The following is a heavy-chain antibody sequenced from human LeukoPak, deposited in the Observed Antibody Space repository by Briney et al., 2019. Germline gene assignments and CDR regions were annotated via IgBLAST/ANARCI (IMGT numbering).Heavy chain of an antibody. CDR3: ARDNIAYGSGSYLGY. D-gene: IGHD3-10*01. Sequence: GRSLRLSCAASGFTFSSYGMHWVRQAPGKGLEWVAIISHDGSKKDYADSVKGRFTLSRDNSQNTLYVQMNSLGVEDTAVYYCARDNIAYGSGSYLGYWGQGTLVIVSS. J-gene: IGHJ4*02. CDR2: ISHDGSKK. CDR1: GFTFSSYG. V-gene: IGHV3-30*19.